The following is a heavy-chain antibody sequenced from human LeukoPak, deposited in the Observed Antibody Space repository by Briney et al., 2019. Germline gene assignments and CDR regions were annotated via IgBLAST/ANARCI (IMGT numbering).Heavy chain of an antibody. Sequence: GGSLRLSCAASGFTFTSYTMSWVRQAPGKGLEWISYIRTSGGVVSYTDSVRGRFTISTDSAKNSLYLQMNSLRDDDTAVYYCVRDQFYAFDVWGQGTMVTVSS. CDR1: GFTFTSYT. V-gene: IGHV3-48*02. CDR2: IRTSGGVV. CDR3: VRDQFYAFDV. J-gene: IGHJ3*01.